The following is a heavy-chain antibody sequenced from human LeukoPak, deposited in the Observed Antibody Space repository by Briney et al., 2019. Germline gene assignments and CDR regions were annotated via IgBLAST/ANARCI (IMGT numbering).Heavy chain of an antibody. J-gene: IGHJ4*02. CDR3: ASASSGQEGFDY. CDR1: GGSFSGYY. CDR2: INHSGST. Sequence: SETLSLTCAVYGGSFSGYYWRWIHQPPGKGLEWIGEINHSGSTNYNPSLKCRVTISVDTSKNQFSLKLSSVTAADTAVYYCASASSGQEGFDYWGQGTLVTVSS. V-gene: IGHV4-34*01.